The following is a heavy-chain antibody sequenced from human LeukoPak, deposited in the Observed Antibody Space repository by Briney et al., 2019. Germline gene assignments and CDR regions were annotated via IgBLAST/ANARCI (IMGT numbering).Heavy chain of an antibody. CDR1: GGSISSYY. J-gene: IGHJ4*02. D-gene: IGHD3-10*01. V-gene: IGHV4-59*01. CDR3: ARGVGGYLSTGPRFDY. CDR2: IYYSGST. Sequence: SETLSLTCTGSGGSISSYYWSWIRQPPGQGLEWIGYIYYSGSTNYDPSLKSRVTISVDTSKNQFSLKLSSVTAADTAVYYCARGVGGYLSTGPRFDYWGQGTLVTVSS.